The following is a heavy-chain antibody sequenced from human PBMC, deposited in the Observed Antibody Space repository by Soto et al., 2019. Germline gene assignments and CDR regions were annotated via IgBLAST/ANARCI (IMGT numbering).Heavy chain of an antibody. CDR3: ARIPHWQYRCFDL. CDR2: ISGSGVNA. V-gene: IGHV3-20*01. J-gene: IGHJ2*01. D-gene: IGHD1-1*01. CDR1: GFAFQNHG. Sequence: EVQLVESGGSVIRPGGSLRLSCAASGFAFQNHGMAWVRQVPGKGLEWVAGISGSGVNAGYADSVKGRFTISRDNRDNSRNLEINNLECEDTALYLCARIPHWQYRCFDLWGRGTPVTVSS.